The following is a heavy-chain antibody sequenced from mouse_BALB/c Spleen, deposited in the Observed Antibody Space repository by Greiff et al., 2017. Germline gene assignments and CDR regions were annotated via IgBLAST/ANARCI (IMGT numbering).Heavy chain of an antibody. J-gene: IGHJ3*01. Sequence: QVQLQQSGAELMKPGASVKISCKATGYTFSSYWIEWVKQRPGHGLEWIGEILPGSGSTNYNEKFKGKATFTADTSSNTAYMQLSSLTSEDSAVYYCASYYYGSSGVFFAYWGQGTLVTVSA. V-gene: IGHV1-9*01. D-gene: IGHD1-1*01. CDR3: ASYYYGSSGVFFAY. CDR2: ILPGSGST. CDR1: GYTFSSYW.